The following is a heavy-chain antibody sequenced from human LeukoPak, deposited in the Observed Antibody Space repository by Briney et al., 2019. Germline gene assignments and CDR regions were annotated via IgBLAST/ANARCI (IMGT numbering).Heavy chain of an antibody. Sequence: SETLSLTCAVYGGSFSGYYWGWIRQPPGKGLEWIGEINHSGSTNYNPSLKSRVTISVDTSKKQISLKLSSVTAADTAVYYCARGPPRTGRERYFDYWGQGTLVSVSS. J-gene: IGHJ4*02. CDR2: INHSGST. V-gene: IGHV4-34*01. CDR1: GGSFSGYY. CDR3: ARGPPRTGRERYFDY. D-gene: IGHD1-1*01.